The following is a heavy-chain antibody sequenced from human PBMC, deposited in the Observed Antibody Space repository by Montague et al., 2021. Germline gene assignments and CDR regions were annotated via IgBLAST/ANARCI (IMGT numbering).Heavy chain of an antibody. CDR3: AKDETRGYSYGTPDY. D-gene: IGHD5-18*01. J-gene: IGHJ4*02. Sequence: SLRLSCAASGFTFGDYAMHWVRQAPGKGLEWVSGISWNSGNIGYADSVKGRFTISRDNAKNSLYLQMNSLRAEDTALYYCAKDETRGYSYGTPDYWGQGTLVTVSS. CDR1: GFTFGDYA. V-gene: IGHV3-9*01. CDR2: ISWNSGNI.